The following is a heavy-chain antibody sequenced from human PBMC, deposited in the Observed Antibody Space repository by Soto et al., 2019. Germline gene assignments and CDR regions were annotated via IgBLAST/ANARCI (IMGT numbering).Heavy chain of an antibody. V-gene: IGHV4-34*01. D-gene: IGHD5-12*01. CDR3: ARGGGLRSPEYSGYGIDY. J-gene: IGHJ4*02. CDR1: GGSFSGYY. Sequence: QVQLQQWGAGLLKPSETLSLTCAVYGGSFSGYYWSWIRQPPGKGLEWIGEINHSGITNYNPSLKSRVTISVDTSQNQFSLKLSSVTAADTAVYYCARGGGLRSPEYSGYGIDYWGQGTLVTVSS. CDR2: INHSGIT.